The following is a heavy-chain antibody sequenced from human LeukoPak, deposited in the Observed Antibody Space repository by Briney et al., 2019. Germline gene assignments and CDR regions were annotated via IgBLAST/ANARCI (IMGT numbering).Heavy chain of an antibody. CDR2: TYYRSKWYN. Sequence: SQTLSLTCAISGDSVSSNSAAWNWIRQSPSRGLEWLGRTYYRSKWYNDYAVSVKSRVTINPDTSKSQFSLQLNSVTPEDTAVYYCSRDRTAAAAVVRGMDVWGQGTTVTVSS. D-gene: IGHD6-13*01. CDR1: GDSVSSNSAA. J-gene: IGHJ6*02. CDR3: SRDRTAAAAVVRGMDV. V-gene: IGHV6-1*01.